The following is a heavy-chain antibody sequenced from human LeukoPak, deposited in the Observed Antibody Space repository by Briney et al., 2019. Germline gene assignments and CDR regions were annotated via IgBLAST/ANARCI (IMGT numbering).Heavy chain of an antibody. Sequence: KPSETLSLTCTVSGGSVSSYYWSWIRQPPGEGLEWIGYIYYSGSTNYNPSLKSRVTISVDTSKNQFSLKLSSVTAADTAVYYCARGDTAMVRWGQGTLVTVSS. D-gene: IGHD5-18*01. CDR1: GGSVSSYY. J-gene: IGHJ4*02. CDR3: ARGDTAMVR. V-gene: IGHV4-59*02. CDR2: IYYSGST.